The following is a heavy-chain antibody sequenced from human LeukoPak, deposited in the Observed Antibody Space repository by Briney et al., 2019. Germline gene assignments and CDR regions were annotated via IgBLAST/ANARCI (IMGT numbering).Heavy chain of an antibody. CDR3: AKASITVAGTYFDY. J-gene: IGHJ4*02. V-gene: IGHV3-23*01. CDR1: GFTFSTYA. Sequence: HPGGSLRLSYAPSGFTFSTYAMNWVRQAPGKGLKWVSVISNSGGSTVYADSVKGRFTISRDNSKNTLYLQVKSLRAEDTAVYYCAKASITVAGTYFDYWGQGTLVTVSS. CDR2: ISNSGGST. D-gene: IGHD6-19*01.